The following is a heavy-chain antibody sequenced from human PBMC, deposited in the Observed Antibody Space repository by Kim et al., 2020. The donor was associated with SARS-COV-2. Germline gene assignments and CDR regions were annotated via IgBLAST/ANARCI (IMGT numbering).Heavy chain of an antibody. CDR3: ARSVGLRYFDWLLYGM. Sequence: SETLSLTCTVSGGSISSSSYYWGWIRQPPGKGLECIGSIYYSGSTYYNPSLKSRVTISVDTSKNQFSLKLSSVTAADTAVYYCARSVGLRYFDWLLYGM. D-gene: IGHD3-9*01. V-gene: IGHV4-39*07. CDR2: IYYSGST. J-gene: IGHJ6*01. CDR1: GGSISSSSYY.